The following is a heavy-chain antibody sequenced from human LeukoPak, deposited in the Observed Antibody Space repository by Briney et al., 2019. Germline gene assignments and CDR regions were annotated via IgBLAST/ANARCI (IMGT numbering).Heavy chain of an antibody. CDR1: GFTFSSYA. D-gene: IGHD6-19*01. V-gene: IGHV3-30*04. J-gene: IGHJ4*02. Sequence: GGSLRLSCAASGFTFSSYAMHWVRQAPGKGLEWVAVISYDGSNKYYAGSVKGRFTISRDNSKNTLYLQMNSLRAEDTAVYYCARGWYYFDYWGQGTLVTVSS. CDR2: ISYDGSNK. CDR3: ARGWYYFDY.